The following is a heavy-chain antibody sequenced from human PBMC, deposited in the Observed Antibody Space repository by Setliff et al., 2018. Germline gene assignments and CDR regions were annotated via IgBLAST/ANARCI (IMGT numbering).Heavy chain of an antibody. J-gene: IGHJ3*02. Sequence: SVKVSCKASGGTFSSYAISWVRQAPGQGLEWMGGIIPILGIANYAQKFQGRVTITADKSTSTAYMELSSLRSEDTAVYYCASHGPPPGSGTFRDAFDIWGQGTMVTVSS. CDR2: IIPILGIA. CDR3: ASHGPPPGSGTFRDAFDI. D-gene: IGHD3-10*01. V-gene: IGHV1-69*10. CDR1: GGTFSSYA.